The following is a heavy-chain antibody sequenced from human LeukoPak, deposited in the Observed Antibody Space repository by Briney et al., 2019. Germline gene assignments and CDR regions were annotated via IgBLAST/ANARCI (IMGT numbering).Heavy chain of an antibody. D-gene: IGHD3-16*01. CDR3: ARCSDWGGDY. J-gene: IGHJ4*02. V-gene: IGHV3-23*01. CDR2: ISGSGGST. Sequence: GGSLRLSCAASGFTFSSYAMSWVRQAPGKGLEWVSAISGSGGSTYYADSVKGRFTISRDNAKNPLYLQMNSLRADDTAVYYCARCSDWGGDYWGQGTLVTVSS. CDR1: GFTFSSYA.